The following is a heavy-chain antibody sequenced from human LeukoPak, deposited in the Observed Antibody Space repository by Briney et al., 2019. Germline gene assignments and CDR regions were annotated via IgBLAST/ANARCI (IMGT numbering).Heavy chain of an antibody. CDR2: ISGSGGST. Sequence: GGSLRLSCAASGFTFSSYAMSWVRQAPGKGLEWVSAISGSGGSTYYADSVKGRFTISRDNSKNTLYLQMNGLRAEDTAVYYCAKDLGIVGARPLAYWGQGTLVTVSS. V-gene: IGHV3-23*01. CDR3: AKDLGIVGARPLAY. J-gene: IGHJ4*02. D-gene: IGHD1-26*01. CDR1: GFTFSSYA.